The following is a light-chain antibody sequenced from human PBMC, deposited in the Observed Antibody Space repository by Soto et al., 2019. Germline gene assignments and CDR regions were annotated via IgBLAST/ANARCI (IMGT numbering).Light chain of an antibody. CDR2: DVS. V-gene: IGLV2-14*03. J-gene: IGLJ2*01. CDR3: SSYGASSTL. CDR1: GSGIGGYNY. Sequence: QSALTQPASVSGSPGQSITISCTGGGSGIGGYNYVSWYQQRPGKAPTLLIYDVSYRPSGISDRFSGSKSGSTASLTISGLQPEDEADYYCSSYGASSTLFGGGTKVTVL.